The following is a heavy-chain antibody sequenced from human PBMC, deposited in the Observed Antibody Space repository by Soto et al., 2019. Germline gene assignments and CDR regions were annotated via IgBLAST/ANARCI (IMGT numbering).Heavy chain of an antibody. J-gene: IGHJ4*02. CDR3: ARQRTTVVTQAYFDH. V-gene: IGHV4-39*01. Sequence: SETLSLTCIVSGESISCSSYYWGWIRQPPGKGLEWIGSIYYSGRTYYNPSFKSRVTISIDTSKNQFSLKLSSVTATDTAVYYCARQRTTVVTQAYFDHWGQGALVTVSS. D-gene: IGHD2-21*02. CDR2: IYYSGRT. CDR1: GESISCSSYY.